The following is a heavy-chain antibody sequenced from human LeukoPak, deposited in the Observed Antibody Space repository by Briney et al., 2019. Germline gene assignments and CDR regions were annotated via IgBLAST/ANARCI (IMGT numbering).Heavy chain of an antibody. D-gene: IGHD3-3*01. J-gene: IGHJ5*02. CDR3: AREPTYYDFWSGQPNWFDP. CDR2: INPNSGGT. CDR1: GYTFTGYY. V-gene: IGHV1-2*06. Sequence: GASVKVSCKASGYTFTGYYMHWVRQAPGQGLEWMGRINPNSGGTNYAQKFQGRVTMTRDTSISTAYMEPSRLRSDDTAVYYCAREPTYYDFWSGQPNWFDPWGQGTLVTVSS.